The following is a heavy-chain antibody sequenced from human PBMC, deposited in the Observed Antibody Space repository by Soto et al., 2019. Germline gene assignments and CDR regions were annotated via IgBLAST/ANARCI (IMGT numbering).Heavy chain of an antibody. V-gene: IGHV1-8*01. D-gene: IGHD6-13*01. Sequence: QVQLVQSGAEVKKPGASVKVSCKASGYTFTSYDINWVRQATGQGLEWMGWMNPNSGNTGNAQKFPGRVTMTRNTSISTAYMELSSLRSEDTAVYYCARKNSSSWRFDYWGQGTLVTVSS. J-gene: IGHJ4*02. CDR1: GYTFTSYD. CDR3: ARKNSSSWRFDY. CDR2: MNPNSGNT.